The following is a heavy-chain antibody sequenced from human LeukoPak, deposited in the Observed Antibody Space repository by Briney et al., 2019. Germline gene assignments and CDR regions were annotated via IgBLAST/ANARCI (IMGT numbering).Heavy chain of an antibody. J-gene: IGHJ6*02. V-gene: IGHV4-59*12. CDR2: IYHSGST. Sequence: PETLSLTCTVSGGYMENIYWHWIRQPPGKGLEWIGYIYHSGSTYYNPSLKSRVTISVDRSKNQFSLKLSSVTAADTAVYYCARGYFDWLSYYGMDVWGQGTTVTVSS. CDR1: GGYMENIY. CDR3: ARGYFDWLSYYGMDV. D-gene: IGHD3-9*01.